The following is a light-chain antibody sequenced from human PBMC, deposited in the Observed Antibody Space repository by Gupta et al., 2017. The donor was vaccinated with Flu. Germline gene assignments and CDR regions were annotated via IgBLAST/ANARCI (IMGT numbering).Light chain of an antibody. V-gene: IGKV3-11*01. J-gene: IGKJ4*01. CDR2: EGT. Sequence: PAALSGAAGERANLSWRGSQSVSSALAGYQERRGQAPRLLIYEGTKRASGIPARLRGSGAGTDFTSTISRLEPEDFAVYYWQQRSSGPITFGGGTKVEIK. CDR1: QSVSSA. CDR3: QQRSSGPIT.